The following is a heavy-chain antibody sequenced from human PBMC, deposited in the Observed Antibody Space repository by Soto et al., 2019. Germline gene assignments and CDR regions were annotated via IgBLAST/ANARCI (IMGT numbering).Heavy chain of an antibody. J-gene: IGHJ4*02. CDR2: VSYDTAYE. CDR1: GFTFSTYD. V-gene: IGHV3-30*18. Sequence: QVHLVESGGGMVQPGTSLRLSCAVSGFTFSTYDMHWVRQAPGKGLEWVAVVSYDTAYENYADSVKGRFTISRDNSKNILYLQMTSLRAEDTALYYCAKVSISKSSAVTFDSWGRGTMFTVSS. CDR3: AKVSISKSSAVTFDS. D-gene: IGHD2-15*01.